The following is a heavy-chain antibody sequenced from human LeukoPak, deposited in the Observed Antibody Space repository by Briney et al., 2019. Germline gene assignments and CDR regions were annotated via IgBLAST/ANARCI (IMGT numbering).Heavy chain of an antibody. J-gene: IGHJ4*02. D-gene: IGHD3-10*01. CDR2: ISYNGSNK. V-gene: IGHV3-30-3*01. CDR1: GFTFSSYA. Sequence: GGSLRLSCAASGFTFSSYAMHWVRQAPGKGLEWVAVISYNGSNKYYADSVKGRFTISRDNSKNTLYLQMNSLRAEDTAVYYCARDSSLWFGELFRWGQGTLVTVSS. CDR3: ARDSSLWFGELFR.